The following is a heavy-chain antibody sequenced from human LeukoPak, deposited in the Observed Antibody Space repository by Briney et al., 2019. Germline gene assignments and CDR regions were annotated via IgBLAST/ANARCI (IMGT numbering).Heavy chain of an antibody. Sequence: PGGSLRLSCAASGFTFSSYAMSWVRQAPGKGLEWVSAISGSGGSTYYADSVKGRFTISRDSSKNTLYLQMNSLRAEDTAVYYCAKDVRYYYDSSGYHPDAFDIWGQGTMVTVSS. CDR1: GFTFSSYA. CDR3: AKDVRYYYDSSGYHPDAFDI. V-gene: IGHV3-23*01. CDR2: ISGSGGST. D-gene: IGHD3-22*01. J-gene: IGHJ3*02.